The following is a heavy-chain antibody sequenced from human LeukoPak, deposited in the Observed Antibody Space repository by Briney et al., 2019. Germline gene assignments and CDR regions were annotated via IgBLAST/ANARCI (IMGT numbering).Heavy chain of an antibody. Sequence: GGSLRLSCAASGFTFSSYSMNWVRQAPGKGLEWVLSISSSSSYIYYADSVKGRFTISRDNAKNSLYLQMNSLRAEDTAVYYCAREACSSTSCHPRDYYYYGMDVWGQGTTVTVSS. D-gene: IGHD2-2*01. CDR1: GFTFSSYS. CDR3: AREACSSTSCHPRDYYYYGMDV. J-gene: IGHJ6*02. V-gene: IGHV3-21*01. CDR2: ISSSSSYI.